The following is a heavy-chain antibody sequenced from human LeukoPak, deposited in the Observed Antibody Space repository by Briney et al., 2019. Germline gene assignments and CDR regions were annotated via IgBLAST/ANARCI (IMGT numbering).Heavy chain of an antibody. J-gene: IGHJ4*02. CDR1: GFTFSTYS. CDR3: ARDRGSITLVRGVNHY. Sequence: GGSLRLSCEASGFTFSTYSMNWVRQAPGKGLEWVSHISSGSSTTFYADSVKGRFTISRDNTRNSLSLQMSNLRAEDTAVYYCARDRGSITLVRGVNHYWGQGTLVTVSS. V-gene: IGHV3-48*04. D-gene: IGHD3-10*01. CDR2: ISSGSSTT.